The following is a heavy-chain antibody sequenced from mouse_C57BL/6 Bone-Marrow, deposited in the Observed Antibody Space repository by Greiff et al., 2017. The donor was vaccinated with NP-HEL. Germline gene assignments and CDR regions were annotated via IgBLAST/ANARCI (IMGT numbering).Heavy chain of an antibody. V-gene: IGHV1-26*01. CDR2: INPNNGGT. CDR3: ARDPTRYYFDY. Sequence: EVQLQQSGPELVKPGASVKISCKASGYTFTDYYMNWVKQSHGKSLEWIGDINPNNGGTSYNQKFKDKATLTVDKSSSTAYMQLSSLTSEDSAVYYCARDPTRYYFDYWGQGTTLTVSS. CDR1: GYTFTDYY. J-gene: IGHJ2*01.